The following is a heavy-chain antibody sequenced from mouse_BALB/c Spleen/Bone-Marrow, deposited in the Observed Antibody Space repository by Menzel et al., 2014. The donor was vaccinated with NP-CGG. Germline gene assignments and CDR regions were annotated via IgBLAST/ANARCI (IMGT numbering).Heavy chain of an antibody. CDR2: ISSGGGST. CDR1: GFAFSSYD. CDR3: ARRYGYGAMDY. Sequence: EVQGVESGGGLVKPGGSRKLSCAASGFAFSSYDMSWVRQTPEKRLEWVAYISSGGGSTYYPGTVKGRFTISRDNAKNTLYLQMSSLKSEDTAMYYCARRYGYGAMDYWGQGTSVTVSS. V-gene: IGHV5-12-1*01. J-gene: IGHJ4*01. D-gene: IGHD1-2*01.